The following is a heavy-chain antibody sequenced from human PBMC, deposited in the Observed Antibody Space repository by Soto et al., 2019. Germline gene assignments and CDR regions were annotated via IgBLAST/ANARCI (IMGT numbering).Heavy chain of an antibody. J-gene: IGHJ4*02. V-gene: IGHV1-18*01. D-gene: IGHD3-10*01. Sequence: ASVKVSCKASGYTFTSYAMHWVRQAPGQGLEWMGWISAYNGNTNYAQKLQGRVTMTTDTSTSTAYMELRSLRSDDTAVYYCARVRAMVRGVINLVDYWGQGTLVTVSS. CDR2: ISAYNGNT. CDR3: ARVRAMVRGVINLVDY. CDR1: GYTFTSYA.